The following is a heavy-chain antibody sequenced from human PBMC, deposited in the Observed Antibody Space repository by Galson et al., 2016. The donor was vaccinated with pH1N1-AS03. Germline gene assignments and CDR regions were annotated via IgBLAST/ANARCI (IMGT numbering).Heavy chain of an antibody. CDR2: IWNDGGTT. Sequence: SLRLSCAASGFTINKYGMHWVRQAPGKGLEWVAIIWNDGGTTHYADSVKGRFTISRDNSKNTLYLQINSLGAEDTAVYYCVSDDDSSGYYPDSWGRGTLVTVSS. CDR3: VSDDDSSGYYPDS. CDR1: GFTINKYG. D-gene: IGHD3-22*01. V-gene: IGHV3-33*01. J-gene: IGHJ4*02.